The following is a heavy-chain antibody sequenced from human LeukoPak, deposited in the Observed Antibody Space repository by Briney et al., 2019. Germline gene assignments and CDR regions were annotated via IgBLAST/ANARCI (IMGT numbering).Heavy chain of an antibody. CDR2: ISGSGGYT. CDR1: GFTFSSYA. V-gene: IGHV3-23*01. Sequence: GGSLRLSCAASGFTFSSYAMSWVRQAPGKGLEWVSAISGSGGYTDYADSVKGRFTISKDNSKNTLYMRMSSLRAEDTAVYYCAKRRYDSSGHFDSWGQGTLVTVSS. CDR3: AKRRYDSSGHFDS. J-gene: IGHJ4*02. D-gene: IGHD3-22*01.